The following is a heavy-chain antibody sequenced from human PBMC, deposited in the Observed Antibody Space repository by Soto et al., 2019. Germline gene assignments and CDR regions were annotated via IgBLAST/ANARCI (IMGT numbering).Heavy chain of an antibody. J-gene: IGHJ4*02. D-gene: IGHD6-13*01. V-gene: IGHV4-59*01. CDR2: ISSSGFT. Sequence: QVQLQESGPGLVKPSETLSLTCTVSGGSITPYYWSWIRQPPGKRLEWIGYISSSGFTNYNPSLNCRVTISVDTSKNQFSLKLSSVTAADTAVYYCVRDCYSSSCFDLWGQGTLVTVSS. CDR1: GGSITPYY. CDR3: VRDCYSSSCFDL.